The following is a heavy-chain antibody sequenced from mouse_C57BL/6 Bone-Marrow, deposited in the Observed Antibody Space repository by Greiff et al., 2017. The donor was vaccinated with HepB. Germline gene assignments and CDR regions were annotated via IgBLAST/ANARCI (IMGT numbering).Heavy chain of an antibody. D-gene: IGHD2-4*01. J-gene: IGHJ2*01. CDR3: ARGGDYDAHYFDY. CDR1: GYSITSGYY. CDR2: ISYDGSN. Sequence: EVKVEESGPGLVKPSQSLSLTCSVTGYSITSGYYWNWIRQFPGNKLEWMGYISYDGSNNYNPSLKNRISITRDTSENQFFLKLNSVTTEDTATYYCARGGDYDAHYFDYWGQGTTLTVSS. V-gene: IGHV3-6*01.